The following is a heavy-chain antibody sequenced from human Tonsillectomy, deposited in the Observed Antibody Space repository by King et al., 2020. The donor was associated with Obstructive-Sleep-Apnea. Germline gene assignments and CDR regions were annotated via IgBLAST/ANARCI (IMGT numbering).Heavy chain of an antibody. CDR3: ARHGVNYYESGRYGWFDP. V-gene: IGHV4-39*01. J-gene: IGHJ5*02. Sequence: QLQESGPVLVKHSETLSLTCTVSGGSISSSTYYWGWIRQPPGKGLEWIGRINCSGSTYYNPSLKSRVTISVDTSKNQFSLKLSSVTAADTAVYYCARHGVNYYESGRYGWFDPWGQGTLVTVSS. CDR1: GGSISSSTYY. CDR2: INCSGST. D-gene: IGHD3-10*01.